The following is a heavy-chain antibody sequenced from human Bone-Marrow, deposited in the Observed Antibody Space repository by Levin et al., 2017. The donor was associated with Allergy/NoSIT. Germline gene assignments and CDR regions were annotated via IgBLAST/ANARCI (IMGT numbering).Heavy chain of an antibody. V-gene: IGHV3-7*01. CDR3: ADLGRGYVG. Sequence: GGSLRLSCEASGFTFSIYWMSWVRQAPGKGLEWVANINQDGSEKYYVDSVKGRFTISRDNAKNSLYLQMNSLRADDTAVYYCADLGRGYVGWGQGTLVTVSS. J-gene: IGHJ4*02. CDR1: GFTFSIYW. D-gene: IGHD5-12*01. CDR2: INQDGSEK.